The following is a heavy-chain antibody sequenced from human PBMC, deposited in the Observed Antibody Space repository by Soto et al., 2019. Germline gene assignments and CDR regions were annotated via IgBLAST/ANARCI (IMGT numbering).Heavy chain of an antibody. CDR3: ARGAYVGNPFDQ. J-gene: IGHJ1*01. V-gene: IGHV4-34*02. Sequence: QVPLQQWGAGLLKPSETLSLTCGGFGGSFRNYAWNWIRQSPGQGLEWIGEIHHSGGTTYNPSLKSRVTMSGDASTDQLFLLLTAVPAADTAVYYCARGAYVGNPFDQWGQGTLVTVSS. CDR1: GGSFRNYA. CDR2: IHHSGGT. D-gene: IGHD3-10*02.